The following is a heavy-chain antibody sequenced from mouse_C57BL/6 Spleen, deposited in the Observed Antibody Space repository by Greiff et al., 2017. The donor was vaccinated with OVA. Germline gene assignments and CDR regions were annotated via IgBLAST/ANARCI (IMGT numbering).Heavy chain of an antibody. V-gene: IGHV1-52*01. CDR2: IDPSDSET. CDR3: AREKLVDYYGSSGWFAY. J-gene: IGHJ3*01. D-gene: IGHD1-1*01. CDR1: GYTFTSYW. Sequence: QVQLQQPGAELVRPGSSVKLSCKASGYTFTSYWMHWVKQRPIQGLEWIGNIDPSDSETHYNQKFKDKAPLTVDKSSSTAYMQLSSLTSEDSAVYYCAREKLVDYYGSSGWFAYWGQGTLVTVSA.